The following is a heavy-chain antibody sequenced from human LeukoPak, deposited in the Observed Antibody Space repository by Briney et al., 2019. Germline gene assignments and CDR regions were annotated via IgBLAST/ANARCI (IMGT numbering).Heavy chain of an antibody. Sequence: SETLSLTCAVYGGSFSGYYWSWIRQPPGKGLEWIGEINHSGSTNYNPSLKSRVTISVDTSKNQFSLELNSVTAADTAVYYCARGRKYTSGYRVTELGSGYSDYWGRGTLVTVSS. J-gene: IGHJ4*02. CDR1: GGSFSGYY. CDR3: ARGRKYTSGYRVTELGSGYSDY. V-gene: IGHV4-34*01. CDR2: INHSGST. D-gene: IGHD5-18*01.